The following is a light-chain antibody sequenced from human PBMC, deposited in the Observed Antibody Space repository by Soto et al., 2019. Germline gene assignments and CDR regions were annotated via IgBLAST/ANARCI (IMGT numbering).Light chain of an antibody. J-gene: IGLJ2*01. CDR1: SSDVGGYNY. Sequence: QSALTQPASVSGSPGQSITISCTGTSSDVGGYNYVSWYQQHPGKAPKLIIYEVSYRPSGVSNRFSGSKSGNTASLSISGLQAEDEADYYCSSYAGSNNYVVFGGGTQLTVL. V-gene: IGLV2-14*01. CDR3: SSYAGSNNYVV. CDR2: EVS.